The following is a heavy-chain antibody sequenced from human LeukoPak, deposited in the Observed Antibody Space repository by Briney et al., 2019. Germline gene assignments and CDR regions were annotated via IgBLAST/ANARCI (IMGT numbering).Heavy chain of an antibody. J-gene: IGHJ4*02. CDR1: GFPFSSYW. CDR3: TRVGYIDEGIDY. Sequence: GGSLRLSCVASGFPFSSYWMTWVRQAPGKGLEWVANIKQDGSKKSYVDSVKGRFTISRDNAKSSLYLQMNSLRAEDTAIYYCTRVGYIDEGIDYWGQGTLVTVSS. CDR2: IKQDGSKK. D-gene: IGHD5-24*01. V-gene: IGHV3-7*04.